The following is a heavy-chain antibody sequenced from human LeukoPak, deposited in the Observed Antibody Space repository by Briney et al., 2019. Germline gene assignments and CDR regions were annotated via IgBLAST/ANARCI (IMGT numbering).Heavy chain of an antibody. CDR2: ISGSGGST. CDR3: AVASVPRIAAAFWYFDL. Sequence: GGSLRLSCAASGFTFSSYAMSWVRQAPGKGLEWVSAISGSGGSTYYADSVKGRFTISRDNSKNTLYLQMNSLRSEDTAVYYCAVASVPRIAAAFWYFDLWGRGTLVTVSS. J-gene: IGHJ2*01. CDR1: GFTFSSYA. D-gene: IGHD6-13*01. V-gene: IGHV3-23*01.